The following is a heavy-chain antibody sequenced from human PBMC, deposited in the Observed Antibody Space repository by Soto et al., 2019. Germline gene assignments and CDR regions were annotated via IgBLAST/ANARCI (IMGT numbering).Heavy chain of an antibody. CDR2: INPSGGST. Sequence: GASVKVSCKASGYTFTSYYMHWVRQAPGQGLEWMGIINPSGGSTSYAQKFQGRVTMTRDTSTSTVYMELSSLRSEDTAVYYCARDQDREEVPNRAAAGTGAFDIWGQGTMVTVSS. V-gene: IGHV1-46*01. D-gene: IGHD6-13*01. CDR1: GYTFTSYY. J-gene: IGHJ3*02. CDR3: ARDQDREEVPNRAAAGTGAFDI.